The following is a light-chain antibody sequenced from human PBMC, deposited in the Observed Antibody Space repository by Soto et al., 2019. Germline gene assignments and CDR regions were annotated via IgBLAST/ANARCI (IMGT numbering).Light chain of an antibody. V-gene: IGKV3-15*01. Sequence: MTQSPSSLSVSPGERATLSCRASQSVSNNLAWYQKKPGQAPRLLIYGASTRATGIPARFSGSGSGTDFPLTISSVQSDDFAFFYCQQYNTWWTFGQGPRVDI. J-gene: IGKJ1*01. CDR2: GAS. CDR1: QSVSNN. CDR3: QQYNTWWT.